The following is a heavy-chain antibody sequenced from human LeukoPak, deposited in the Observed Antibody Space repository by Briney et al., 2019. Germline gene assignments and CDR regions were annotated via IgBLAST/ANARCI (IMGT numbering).Heavy chain of an antibody. D-gene: IGHD3-22*01. V-gene: IGHV3-21*01. J-gene: IGHJ4*02. CDR2: ISSSSSYI. Sequence: TGGSLRLSCAASGFTFSSYSMNWVRQAPGKGLEWVSSISSSSSYIYYADSVKGRFTISRDNAKNSLYLQMNSLRAEDTAVCYCARDPDSSGYYDYWGQGTLVTVSS. CDR3: ARDPDSSGYYDY. CDR1: GFTFSSYS.